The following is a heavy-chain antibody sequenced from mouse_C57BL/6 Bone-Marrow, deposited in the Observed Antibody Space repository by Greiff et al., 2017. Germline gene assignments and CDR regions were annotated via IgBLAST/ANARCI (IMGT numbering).Heavy chain of an antibody. CDR3: ATSCSYFYAMDY. CDR2: FYTGNGYT. J-gene: IGHJ4*01. Sequence: EVQLQQSGAELVRPGSSVKMSCKTSGYTFTSYGINWVKQRPGQGLEWIGYFYTGNGYTEYNEKFKGKATLTSEKSSSTAYMQLSSLTSEDSAIYFCATSCSYFYAMDYWGQGTSVTVSS. V-gene: IGHV1-58*01. D-gene: IGHD1-1*01. CDR1: GYTFTSYG.